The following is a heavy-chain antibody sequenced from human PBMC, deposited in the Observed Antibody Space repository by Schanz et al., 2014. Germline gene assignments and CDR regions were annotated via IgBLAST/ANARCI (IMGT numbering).Heavy chain of an antibody. V-gene: IGHV3-23*01. D-gene: IGHD6-13*01. CDR1: GFTFSKAW. CDR3: ARDMTIAPA. Sequence: ESGGGLVKPGGSLRLSCAASGFTFSKAWMSWVRQAPGKGLEWVSAISGSGGDTYYADSVKGRFTISRDNSKNTLYLQMDTLRVEDTAMFYCARDMTIAPAWGQGTLVTVSS. CDR2: ISGSGGDT. J-gene: IGHJ5*02.